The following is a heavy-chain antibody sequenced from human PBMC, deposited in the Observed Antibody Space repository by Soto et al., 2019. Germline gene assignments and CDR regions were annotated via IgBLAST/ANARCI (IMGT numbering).Heavy chain of an antibody. CDR2: INAGNGNT. J-gene: IGHJ3*02. D-gene: IGHD4-17*01. CDR3: ARPHDYGDYEDAFDI. CDR1: GYTFTSYA. Sequence: ASVKVSCKASGYTFTSYAMHWVRQAPGQRLEWMGWINAGNGNTKYSQKFQGRVTITRDTSASTAYTELSSLRSEDTAVYYCARPHDYGDYEDAFDIWGQGTMVT. V-gene: IGHV1-3*01.